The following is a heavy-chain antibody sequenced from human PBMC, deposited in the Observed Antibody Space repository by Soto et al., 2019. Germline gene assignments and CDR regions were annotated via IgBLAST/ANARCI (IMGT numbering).Heavy chain of an antibody. CDR3: TKAPRAYAPPGLFFDP. CDR1: GFPFVNFA. J-gene: IGHJ5*02. Sequence: GGSLRLSCAASGFPFVNFAMSGVRQGPGKGLEWVSSIGVRGDITYYAGSVTDRFSISRDNSRNTLFLQMNALRADDSAIYYCTKAPRAYAPPGLFFDPWGQGTLATASS. CDR2: IGVRGDIT. V-gene: IGHV3-23*01. D-gene: IGHD3-9*01.